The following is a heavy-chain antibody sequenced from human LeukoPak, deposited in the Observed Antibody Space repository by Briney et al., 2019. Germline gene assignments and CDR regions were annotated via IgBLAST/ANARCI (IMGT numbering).Heavy chain of an antibody. CDR2: ISYDGSNK. J-gene: IGHJ3*02. V-gene: IGHV3-30*18. CDR3: AKLEGSGWYFPPSDAFDT. Sequence: WVRQPPGKGLEWVAVISYDGSNKYYADSVKGRFTISRDNSKNTLYLQMNSLRAEDTAVYYCAKLEGSGWYFPPSDAFDTWGQGTMVTVSS. D-gene: IGHD6-19*01.